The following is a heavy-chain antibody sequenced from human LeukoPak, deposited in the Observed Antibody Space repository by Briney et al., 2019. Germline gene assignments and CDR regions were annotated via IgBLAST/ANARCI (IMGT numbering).Heavy chain of an antibody. CDR1: GFTVSSNY. J-gene: IGHJ3*02. CDR2: IYSGGST. D-gene: IGHD6-19*01. Sequence: GGSLSLSCAASGFTVSSNYMSWVRQAPGKGLEWVSVIYSGGSTYYADSVMGRFTISRDNSKNTLYLQMNSLRAEDTAVYYCARVDSSGWYPSAFDIWGQGTMVTVSS. V-gene: IGHV3-53*01. CDR3: ARVDSSGWYPSAFDI.